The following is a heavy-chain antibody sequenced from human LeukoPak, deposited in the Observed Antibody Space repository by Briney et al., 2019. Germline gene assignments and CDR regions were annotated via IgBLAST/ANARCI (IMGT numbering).Heavy chain of an antibody. CDR1: GGSISSSSYY. CDR3: ASRGMAVAYYFDY. Sequence: SETLSLTCTVSGGSISSSSYYWGWIRQPPGKGLEWIGSIYYSGSTYYNPSLKSRVTISVDTSKNQFSLKLSSVTAADTAVYHCASRGMAVAYYFDYWGQGTLVTVSS. CDR2: IYYSGST. V-gene: IGHV4-39*01. D-gene: IGHD6-19*01. J-gene: IGHJ4*02.